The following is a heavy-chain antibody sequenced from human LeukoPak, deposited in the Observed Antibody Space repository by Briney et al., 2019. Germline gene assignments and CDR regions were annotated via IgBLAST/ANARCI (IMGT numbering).Heavy chain of an antibody. Sequence: ASVKVSCKASGYTFTSYDINWVRQATGQGLEWMGWMNPNSGNSGYAQKFQGRVTMTRNTSISTAYMELSSLRSEDTAVYYCAKGHYYGSGSYYYDYGMDVWGQGTTVTVSS. CDR1: GYTFTSYD. D-gene: IGHD3-10*01. CDR3: AKGHYYGSGSYYYDYGMDV. V-gene: IGHV1-8*01. J-gene: IGHJ6*02. CDR2: MNPNSGNS.